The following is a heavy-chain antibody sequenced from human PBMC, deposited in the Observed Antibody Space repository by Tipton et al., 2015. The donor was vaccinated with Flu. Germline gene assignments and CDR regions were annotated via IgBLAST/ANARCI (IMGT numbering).Heavy chain of an antibody. Sequence: QLVQSGGGLVQPGRSLRLSCAASGFTFDESTIHWVRQPPGKGLEWVSGMSWNSDNIGYADSVRGRFTISRDNAKNSLYLQMNSLRAEDTAMYYCAKDHCSSTSCYIDFWGQGTLVTVSS. J-gene: IGHJ4*02. CDR1: GFTFDEST. V-gene: IGHV3-9*01. CDR3: AKDHCSSTSCYIDF. D-gene: IGHD2-2*02. CDR2: MSWNSDNI.